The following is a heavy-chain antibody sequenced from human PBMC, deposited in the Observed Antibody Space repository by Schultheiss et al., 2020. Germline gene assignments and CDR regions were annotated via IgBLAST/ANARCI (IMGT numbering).Heavy chain of an antibody. CDR2: IWYDGSNK. CDR1: GFTFSSYG. CDR3: AKDLAGGGWYVLGYYYYGMDV. J-gene: IGHJ6*02. V-gene: IGHV3-30*02. Sequence: GESLKISCAASGFTFSSYGMHWVRQAPGKGLEWVAVIWYDGSNKYYADSVKGRFTISRDNSKNTLYLQMNSLRAEDTAVYYCAKDLAGGGWYVLGYYYYGMDVWGQGTTVTVSS. D-gene: IGHD6-19*01.